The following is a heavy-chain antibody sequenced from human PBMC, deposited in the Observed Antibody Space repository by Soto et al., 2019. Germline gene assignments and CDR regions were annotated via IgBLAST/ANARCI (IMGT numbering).Heavy chain of an antibody. J-gene: IGHJ4*02. CDR2: IYYSGST. D-gene: IGHD5-12*01. V-gene: IGHV4-59*08. CDR1: GGSISSYY. CDR3: ARHGENRDGYNNLGFDY. Sequence: PSETLSLTCTVSGGSISSYYWSRIRQPPGKGLEWIGYIYYSGSTNYNPSLKSRVTISVDTSKNQFSLKLSSVTAADTAVYYCARHGENRDGYNNLGFDYWGQGTLVTVSS.